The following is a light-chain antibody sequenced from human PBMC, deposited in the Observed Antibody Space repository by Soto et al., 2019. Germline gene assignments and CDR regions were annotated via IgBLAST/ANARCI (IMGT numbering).Light chain of an antibody. CDR2: KAS. Sequence: LPFTQSPSTLSFSLLAIVPITYRASQSMSVWLAWYQQKPGTAHKLLIYKASSLESGVPTRFSGSGSGTKFTLTISGLQPGDSATYYSQQYNSYSPPFGQGTKV. CDR1: QSMSVW. CDR3: QQYNSYSPP. V-gene: IGKV1-5*03. J-gene: IGKJ1*01.